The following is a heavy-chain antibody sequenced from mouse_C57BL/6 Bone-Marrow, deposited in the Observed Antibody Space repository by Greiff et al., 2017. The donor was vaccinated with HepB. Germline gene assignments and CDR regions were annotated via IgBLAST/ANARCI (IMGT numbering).Heavy chain of an antibody. D-gene: IGHD2-4*01. J-gene: IGHJ1*03. CDR2: INPNNGGT. Sequence: VQLQQSGPELVKPGASVKIPCKASGYTFTDYNMDWVKQSHGKSLEWIGDINPNNGGTIYNQKFKGKATLTVAKSSSTAYMELRSLTSEDTDVYYGARPPMRLRRRPRWYCDVWGTGTTVTVSS. V-gene: IGHV1-18*01. CDR3: ARPPMRLRRRPRWYCDV. CDR1: GYTFTDYN.